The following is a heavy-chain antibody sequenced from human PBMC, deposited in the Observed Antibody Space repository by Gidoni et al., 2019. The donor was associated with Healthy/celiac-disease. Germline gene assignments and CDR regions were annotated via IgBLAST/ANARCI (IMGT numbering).Heavy chain of an antibody. CDR2: IYHSGST. Sequence: QVQLQESGPGLVKPSGTLSLTCAVSGGSISSSNWWSWGRQPPGKGLEWIGEIYHSGSTNYNPSLKSRVTISVDKSKNQFSLKLSSVTAADTAVYYCARDRDITIFGVVSYYYGMDVWGQGTTVTVSS. D-gene: IGHD3-3*01. J-gene: IGHJ6*02. CDR1: GGSISSSNW. CDR3: ARDRDITIFGVVSYYYGMDV. V-gene: IGHV4-4*02.